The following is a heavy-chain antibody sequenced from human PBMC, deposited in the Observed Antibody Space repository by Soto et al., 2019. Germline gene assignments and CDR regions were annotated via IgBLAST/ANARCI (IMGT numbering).Heavy chain of an antibody. V-gene: IGHV4-31*03. CDR2: IYYSGST. CDR3: AHRSWAPVNWFDP. J-gene: IGHJ5*02. CDR1: GGSISSGGYY. Sequence: PSETLSLTCTVSGGSISSGGYYRSWIRQHPGKGLEWIGYIYYSGSTYYNPSLKSRVTISVDTSKNQFSLKLSSVTAADTATYYCAHRSWAPVNWFDPWGQGTLVTVSS.